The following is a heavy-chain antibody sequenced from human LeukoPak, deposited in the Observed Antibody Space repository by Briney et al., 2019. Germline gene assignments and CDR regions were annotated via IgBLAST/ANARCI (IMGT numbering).Heavy chain of an antibody. J-gene: IGHJ4*02. CDR1: GFSFISYG. CDR2: ISDGGRRK. Sequence: GGSLRLSCAASGFSFISYGMHWVGQAPGKGLEWVGVISDGGRRKDYADSVKSRFTISRDYSKDTLYVQMNSRRAEDTAVYYCAKCPSDYGDYVSYFDYWGQGTLVTVSS. CDR3: AKCPSDYGDYVSYFDY. D-gene: IGHD4-17*01. V-gene: IGHV3-30*18.